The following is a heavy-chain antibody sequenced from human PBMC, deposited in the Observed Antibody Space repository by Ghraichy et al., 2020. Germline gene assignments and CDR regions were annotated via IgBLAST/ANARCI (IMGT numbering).Heavy chain of an antibody. D-gene: IGHD5-12*01. CDR1: GYTFTSYY. J-gene: IGHJ6*02. Sequence: SVKVSCKASGYTFTSYYMHWVRQAPGQGLEWMGIINPSGGSTSYAQKFQGRVTMTRDTSTSTVYMELSSLRSEDTAVYYCARDLGTISWSPHYGMDVWGQGTTVTVSS. CDR3: ARDLGTISWSPHYGMDV. CDR2: INPSGGST. V-gene: IGHV1-46*01.